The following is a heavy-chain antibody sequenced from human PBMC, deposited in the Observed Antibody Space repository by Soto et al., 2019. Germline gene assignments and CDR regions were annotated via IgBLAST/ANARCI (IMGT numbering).Heavy chain of an antibody. D-gene: IGHD4-17*01. Sequence: QVQLQQSGPRLVKPSETLSLTCTVSSGPDRSHNWGWIRQPPGRGLEWIGYVYYTGDTAYNPSLRSRVSISADTSTNDNSPTLSSVTAADTAVYYCVRKGIDYLPGLVDVGGQGTTVSVSS. CDR3: VRKGIDYLPGLVDV. J-gene: IGHJ6*02. V-gene: IGHV4-59*08. CDR2: VYYTGDT. CDR1: SGPDRSHN.